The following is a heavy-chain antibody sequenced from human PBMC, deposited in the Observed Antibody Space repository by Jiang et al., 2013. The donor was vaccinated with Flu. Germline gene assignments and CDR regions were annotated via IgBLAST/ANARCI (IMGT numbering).Heavy chain of an antibody. J-gene: IGHJ3*01. CDR2: IYNSGRT. Sequence: GSGLVKPPQTLSLTCTVSGASTSSGDFFWSWFRQPPGKSLEWIGYIYNSGRTYYNPSLESRITISLDTSKNQFSLQLSSVTAADTALYYCAAATSVTMWAFHFWGQGTMVNVSS. V-gene: IGHV4-30-4*01. D-gene: IGHD3-10*02. CDR1: GASTSSGDFF. CDR3: AAATSVTMWAFHF.